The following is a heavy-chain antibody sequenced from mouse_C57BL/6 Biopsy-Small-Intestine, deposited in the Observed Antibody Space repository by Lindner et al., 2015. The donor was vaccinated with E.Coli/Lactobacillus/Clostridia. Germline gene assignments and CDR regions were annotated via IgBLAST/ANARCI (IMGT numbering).Heavy chain of an antibody. CDR2: IDPYNGAT. V-gene: IGHV1S135*01. Sequence: VQLQESGPELVKPGGSVKMSCKASGYSFTGNNMHWVKQSHGKSPEWIGYIDPYNGATSYNQKFKGKATLTVDKSSSTAYMQLSRLTSEDSAVYYCARGEGSHWYFDVWGAGTTVTVSS. J-gene: IGHJ1*01. CDR3: ARGEGSHWYFDV. CDR1: GYSFTGNN.